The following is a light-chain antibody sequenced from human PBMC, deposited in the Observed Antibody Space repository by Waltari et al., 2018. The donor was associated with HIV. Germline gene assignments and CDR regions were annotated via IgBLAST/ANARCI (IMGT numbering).Light chain of an antibody. CDR3: AAWDDSLSGLV. CDR2: DGR. CDR1: NIGSES. J-gene: IGLJ3*02. V-gene: IGLV3-21*02. Sequence: SYVLTQPPSVSVAPGQTARITCGRDNIGSESVHWYQQKPGQAPVLVVYDGRDRPSGIPERFSGSNSGNTATLTISRVEAGDEADYYCAAWDDSLSGLVFGGGTKLTVL.